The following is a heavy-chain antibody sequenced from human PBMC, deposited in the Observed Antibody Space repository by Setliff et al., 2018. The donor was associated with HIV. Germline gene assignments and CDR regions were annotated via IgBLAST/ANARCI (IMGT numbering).Heavy chain of an antibody. CDR1: GGSFSGYY. Sequence: PSETLSLTCAVYGGSFSGYYWSWIRQPPGKGLEWIGEINHSGSTNYNPSLKSRVTISVDTSKNQFSLELNSVTAADTALYYRAREPNDGEPGNFDYWGQGTLVTVSS. V-gene: IGHV4-34*01. D-gene: IGHD1-1*01. CDR2: INHSGST. CDR3: AREPNDGEPGNFDY. J-gene: IGHJ4*02.